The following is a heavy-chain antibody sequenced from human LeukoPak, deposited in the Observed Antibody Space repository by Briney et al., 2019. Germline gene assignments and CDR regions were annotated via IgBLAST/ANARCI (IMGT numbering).Heavy chain of an antibody. J-gene: IGHJ4*02. V-gene: IGHV3-30-3*01. CDR2: ISYDGSNK. CDR3: ARDTPRGSYRMFDY. D-gene: IGHD1-26*01. CDR1: GFTFSSYA. Sequence: PGGSLRLSCAASGFTFSSYAMHWVRQAPGKGLEWVAVISYDGSNKYYADSVKGRFTISRDNSKNTLYLQMNSLRAEDTAVYYCARDTPRGSYRMFDYWGQGTLVTVSS.